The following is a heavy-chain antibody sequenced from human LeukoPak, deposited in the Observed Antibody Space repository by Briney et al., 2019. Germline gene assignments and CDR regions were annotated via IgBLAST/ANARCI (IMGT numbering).Heavy chain of an antibody. CDR3: ARQTGSGLFILP. Sequence: PSETLSLTCTVSGVSISSSNSYWGWIRQPPGKGLEWIGSIYYSGNIYYNASLKGQVSISIDTSKNQFSLRLTSVTAADTAVYYCARQTGSGLFILPGGQGTLVTVSS. J-gene: IGHJ4*02. D-gene: IGHD3/OR15-3a*01. CDR2: IYYSGNI. CDR1: GVSISSSNSY. V-gene: IGHV4-39*01.